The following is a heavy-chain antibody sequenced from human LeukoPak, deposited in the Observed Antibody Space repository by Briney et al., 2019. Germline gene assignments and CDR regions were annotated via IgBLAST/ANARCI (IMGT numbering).Heavy chain of an antibody. CDR2: IRSKAYGGTT. D-gene: IGHD2-15*01. V-gene: IGHV3-49*04. CDR1: GFTFSNAW. J-gene: IGHJ4*02. CDR3: TRGHIVVVVAATNY. Sequence: QPGGSLRLSCAASGFTFSNAWMSWVRQAPGKGLEWVGFIRSKAYGGTTEYAASVKGRFTISRDDSKSIAYLQMNSLKTEDTAVYYCTRGHIVVVVAATNYWGQGTLVTVSS.